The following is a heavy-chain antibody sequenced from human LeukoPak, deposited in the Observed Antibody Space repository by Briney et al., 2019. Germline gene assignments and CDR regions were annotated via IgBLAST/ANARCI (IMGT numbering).Heavy chain of an antibody. Sequence: NPSQTLSLTCTVSGASISSGNYYWSWIRQPAGRELEWIGRINTIGNTNYNPSLKSRVTISIDTSNNQFSLKLSSLTAADTAVYYCARYYDTSGYHYGGFGYWGQGTLVTVSS. CDR2: INTIGNT. CDR3: ARYYDTSGYHYGGFGY. D-gene: IGHD3-22*01. J-gene: IGHJ4*02. CDR1: GASISSGNYY. V-gene: IGHV4-61*02.